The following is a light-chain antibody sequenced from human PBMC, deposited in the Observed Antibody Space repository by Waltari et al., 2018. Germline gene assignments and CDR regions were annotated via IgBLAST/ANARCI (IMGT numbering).Light chain of an antibody. Sequence: QSALTQPPSVSGSPGQSVTISCTGTSTDVGGYNSVSWYLHHPGKAPKLIIYDVSGRPSGVPVRLSGSKSGNTASLTISGLQADEEADYFCCSYAGSYTYWVFGGGTTLTVL. CDR3: CSYAGSYTYWV. CDR2: DVS. V-gene: IGLV2-11*01. J-gene: IGLJ3*02. CDR1: STDVGGYNS.